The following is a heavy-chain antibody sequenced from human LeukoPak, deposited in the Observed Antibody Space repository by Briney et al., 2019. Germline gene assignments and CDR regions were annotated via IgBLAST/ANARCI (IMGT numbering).Heavy chain of an antibody. J-gene: IGHJ4*02. CDR1: GFTFDDYA. CDR3: AKGPELRGYSFDY. V-gene: IGHV3-23*01. Sequence: GGSLRLSCAASGFTFDDYAMHWVRQAPGKGLEWVSAISGSGGSTYYADSVKGRFTISRDNSKNTLYLQMNSLGAEDTAVYYCAKGPELRGYSFDYWGQGTLVTVSS. D-gene: IGHD5-18*01. CDR2: ISGSGGST.